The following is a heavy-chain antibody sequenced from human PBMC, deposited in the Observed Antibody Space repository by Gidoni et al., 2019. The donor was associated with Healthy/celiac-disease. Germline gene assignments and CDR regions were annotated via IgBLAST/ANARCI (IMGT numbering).Heavy chain of an antibody. CDR3: ARSGAYSSSWYPPPRHFDY. J-gene: IGHJ4*02. Sequence: EVQLVESGGGLVQPGGSLRLSCAASGFTFSSYWMSWVRQAPGKGLEWVANIKQEGSEKYYVDSVKGRFTISRDNAKNSLYLQMNSLRAEDTAVYYCARSGAYSSSWYPPPRHFDYWGQGTLVTVSS. D-gene: IGHD6-13*01. CDR1: GFTFSSYW. V-gene: IGHV3-7*01. CDR2: IKQEGSEK.